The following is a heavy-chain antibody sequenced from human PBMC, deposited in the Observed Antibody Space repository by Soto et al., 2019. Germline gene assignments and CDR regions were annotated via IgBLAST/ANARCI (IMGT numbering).Heavy chain of an antibody. CDR2: IYYSGRT. CDR1: GGSIRDYF. CDR3: ARGGGEDFGYSGGFDY. V-gene: IGHV4-59*01. J-gene: IGHJ4*02. D-gene: IGHD2-15*01. Sequence: QVQLQESGPGLVKPSETLSLTCTVSGGSIRDYFWTWIRQPPGKGLEWIGYIYYSGRTNYKPSLKSRVSRSVATSNNHCSLELRSETASETAVYYCARGGGEDFGYSGGFDYWGQGTLVTVSS.